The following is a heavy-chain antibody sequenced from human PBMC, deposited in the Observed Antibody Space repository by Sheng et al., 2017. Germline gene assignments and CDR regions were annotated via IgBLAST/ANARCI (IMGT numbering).Heavy chain of an antibody. J-gene: IGHJ3*02. D-gene: IGHD6-6*01. CDR1: GFTFSNYG. V-gene: IGHV3-30*18. CDR2: ISYDGSNK. CDR3: AKRKGPYSSSADAFDI. Sequence: QVQLVESGGGVVQPGRSLRLSCAASGFTFSNYGMHWVCQAPGKGLEWVAVISYDGSNKYYADSVKGRFTTSRDNSRNTLYLQMNSLRAEDTAVYYCAKRKGPYSSSADAFDIWGQGTMVTVSS.